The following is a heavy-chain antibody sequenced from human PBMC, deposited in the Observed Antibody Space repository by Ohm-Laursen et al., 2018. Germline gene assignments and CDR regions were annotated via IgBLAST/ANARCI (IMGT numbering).Heavy chain of an antibody. J-gene: IGHJ4*02. CDR3: ARDKSSSVAGYFDY. CDR2: ISAYNGNT. D-gene: IGHD6-19*01. Sequence: GASVKVSCKASGYSFTNYGISWVRQAPGQGLEWMGWISAYNGNTNYAQKLQGRVTMTTDTSTSTAYMELRSLRSDDTAVYYCARDKSSSVAGYFDYWGQGTLVTVSS. CDR1: GYSFTNYG. V-gene: IGHV1-18*01.